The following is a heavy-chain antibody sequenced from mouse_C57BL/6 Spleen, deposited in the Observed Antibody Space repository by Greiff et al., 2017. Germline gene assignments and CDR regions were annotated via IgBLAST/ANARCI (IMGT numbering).Heavy chain of an antibody. CDR3: ARGSAYYSNYEYYFDY. D-gene: IGHD2-5*01. Sequence: EVQVVESGGGLVKPGGSLKLSCAASGFTFSDYGMHWVRQAPEKGLEWVAYISSGSSTIYYADTVKGRFTISRDNAKNTLCLQMTSLRSEETAMYYGARGSAYYSNYEYYFDYWGQGTTLTVSS. V-gene: IGHV5-17*01. CDR2: ISSGSSTI. J-gene: IGHJ2*01. CDR1: GFTFSDYG.